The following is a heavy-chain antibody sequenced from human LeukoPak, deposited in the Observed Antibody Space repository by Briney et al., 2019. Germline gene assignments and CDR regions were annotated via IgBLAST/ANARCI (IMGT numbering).Heavy chain of an antibody. Sequence: GGSLRLSCAASGFTFSSFAMSWVRQAPGKGLEWVSAISGSGGSTYYADSVKGRFTISRDNSKNTLYLQMNSLRAEDTAIYYCATTLKQYSSGWYYFDYWGQGTLVTVSS. V-gene: IGHV3-23*01. CDR3: ATTLKQYSSGWYYFDY. CDR2: ISGSGGST. CDR1: GFTFSSFA. J-gene: IGHJ4*02. D-gene: IGHD6-19*01.